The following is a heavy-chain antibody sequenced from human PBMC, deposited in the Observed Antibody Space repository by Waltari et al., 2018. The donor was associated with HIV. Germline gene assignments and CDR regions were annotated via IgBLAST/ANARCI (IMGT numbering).Heavy chain of an antibody. Sequence: EVQLVETGGGLIQPGGSLRLSCAASGFTVRRNYMSWVRQAPGQGLGWVSVLYSGGSTYYADSVKGRFTISRDNSKNTLYLQMNSLRAEDTAVYYCARVYYDSSGYYYGWEKGYFDYWGQGTLVTVSS. V-gene: IGHV3-53*02. CDR1: GFTVRRNY. D-gene: IGHD3-22*01. CDR3: ARVYYDSSGYYYGWEKGYFDY. CDR2: LYSGGST. J-gene: IGHJ4*02.